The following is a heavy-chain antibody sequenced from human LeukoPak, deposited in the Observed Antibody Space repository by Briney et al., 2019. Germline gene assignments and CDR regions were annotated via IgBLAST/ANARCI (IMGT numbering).Heavy chain of an antibody. CDR3: ARVSYYYNPDGLDM. Sequence: KASETLSLTCTVSGGSISSYYWSWIRQPAGKGLEWIGRIYTSGSTNYNPSLKSRVTISVDTSKNHFSLKLSSVTAADTALYYCARVSYYYNPDGLDMWGQGTMVTVSS. D-gene: IGHD3-10*01. J-gene: IGHJ3*02. CDR2: IYTSGST. V-gene: IGHV4-4*07. CDR1: GGSISSYY.